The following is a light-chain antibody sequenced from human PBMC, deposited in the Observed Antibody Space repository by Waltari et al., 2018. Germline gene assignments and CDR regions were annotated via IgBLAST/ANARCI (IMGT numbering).Light chain of an antibody. CDR3: SSYTGSPTLV. V-gene: IGLV2-14*01. Sequence: QSALTQPASVSGSPGQSITISCTGTSSNVVVYDYVIWYHQHPGKAPKRMIYDVTKRPSGVSNRFSGSKSDNTASLTISGLQAEDEAYYYCSSYTGSPTLVFGGGTRLTVL. J-gene: IGLJ3*02. CDR1: SSNVVVYDY. CDR2: DVT.